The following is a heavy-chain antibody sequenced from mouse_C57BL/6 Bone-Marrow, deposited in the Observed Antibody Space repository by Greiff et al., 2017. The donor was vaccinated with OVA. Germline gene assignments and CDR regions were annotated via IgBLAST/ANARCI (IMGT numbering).Heavy chain of an antibody. Sequence: QVQLQQSGPELVKPGASVKISCKASGYAFSSSWMNWVKQRPGKGLEWIGRIYPGDGDTNYNGKFKGKATLTADKSSSTAYMQLSSLTSEDSAVYFCARSPYSNYEGGFDYWGQGTTLTVSS. V-gene: IGHV1-82*01. D-gene: IGHD2-5*01. CDR3: ARSPYSNYEGGFDY. J-gene: IGHJ2*01. CDR2: IYPGDGDT. CDR1: GYAFSSSW.